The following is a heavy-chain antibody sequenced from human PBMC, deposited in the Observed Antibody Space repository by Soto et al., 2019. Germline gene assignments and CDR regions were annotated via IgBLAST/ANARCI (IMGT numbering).Heavy chain of an antibody. CDR3: ARRGNVYGPRSYFDD. CDR1: GGTFSSYA. D-gene: IGHD5-18*01. CDR2: IIPIFGTA. J-gene: IGHJ4*02. V-gene: IGHV1-69*13. Sequence: SVKVSCKASGGTFSSYAISWVRQAPGQGLEWMGGIIPIFGTANYAQKFQGRVTITADESTSTAYMELSSLKASDTSIYYCARRGNVYGPRSYFDDWGQGTPVTVSS.